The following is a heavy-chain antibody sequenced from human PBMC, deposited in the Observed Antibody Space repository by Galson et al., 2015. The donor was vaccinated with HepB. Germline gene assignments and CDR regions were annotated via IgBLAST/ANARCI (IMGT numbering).Heavy chain of an antibody. CDR3: VKDSLEDYYDSSGYYYYYGMDV. Sequence: SLRLSCAAFGFTFSSYAMHWVRQAPGKGLEYVSAISSNGGSTYYADSVKGRFTISRDNSKNTLYLQMSSLRAEDTAVYYCVKDSLEDYYDSSGYYYYYGMDVWGQGTTVTVSS. J-gene: IGHJ6*02. D-gene: IGHD3-22*01. CDR1: GFTFSSYA. V-gene: IGHV3-64D*06. CDR2: ISSNGGST.